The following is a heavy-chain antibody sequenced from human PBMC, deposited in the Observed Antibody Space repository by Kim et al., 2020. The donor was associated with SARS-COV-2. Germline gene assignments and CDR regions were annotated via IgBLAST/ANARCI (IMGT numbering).Heavy chain of an antibody. J-gene: IGHJ4*02. CDR2: IYYSGST. Sequence: SETLSLTCTVSGGSISSGGYYWSWIRQHPGKGLEWIGYIYYSGSTYYNPSLKSRVTISVDTSKNQFSLKLSSVTAADTAVYYCARDNGELNDYWGQGTLVTVSS. V-gene: IGHV4-31*03. D-gene: IGHD1-1*01. CDR3: ARDNGELNDY. CDR1: GGSISSGGYY.